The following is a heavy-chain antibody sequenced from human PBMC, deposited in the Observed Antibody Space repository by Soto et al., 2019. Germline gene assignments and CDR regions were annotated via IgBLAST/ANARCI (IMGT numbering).Heavy chain of an antibody. CDR2: INPNSGGT. D-gene: IGHD3-9*01. CDR3: ARDRGIFGLVKAPYGMDV. V-gene: IGHV1-2*02. CDR1: GYTFTGYY. Sequence: ASVKVSCKASGYTFTGYYMHWVRQAPGQGLEWMGWINPNSGGTNYAQKFQGRVTMTRDTSISTAYMELSRLRSDDTAVYYCARDRGIFGLVKAPYGMDVWGQGTTVTV. J-gene: IGHJ6*02.